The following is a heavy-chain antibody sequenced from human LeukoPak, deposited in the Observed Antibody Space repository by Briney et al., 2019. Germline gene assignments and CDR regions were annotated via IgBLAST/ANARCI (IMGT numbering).Heavy chain of an antibody. V-gene: IGHV3-23*01. Sequence: GGSLRLSCAASGFTFGSYAMSWVRQAPGKGLEWVSAISGSGGSTYYADSVKGRFTISRDNSKNTLYLQMNSLRAEDTAVYYCVVTGSRYYYYYGMDVWGQGTTVTVSS. CDR1: GFTFGSYA. J-gene: IGHJ6*02. D-gene: IGHD2-21*02. CDR2: ISGSGGST. CDR3: VVTGSRYYYYYGMDV.